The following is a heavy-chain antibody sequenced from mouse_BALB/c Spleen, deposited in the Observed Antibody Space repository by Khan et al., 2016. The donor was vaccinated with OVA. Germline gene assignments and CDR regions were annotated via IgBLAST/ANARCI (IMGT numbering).Heavy chain of an antibody. CDR1: GFTFSNYA. Sequence: EVQLVESGGGLVKPGGSLKFSCAASGFTFSNYAMSWVRQTPEKRLEWVASISSGGSTYYPDSVKGRFTISRDNARTILYLQMSSLWSEDTAMYFCARDCWFTYWGQGTLVTVSA. V-gene: IGHV5-6-5*01. J-gene: IGHJ3*01. CDR3: ARDCWFTY. CDR2: ISSGGST.